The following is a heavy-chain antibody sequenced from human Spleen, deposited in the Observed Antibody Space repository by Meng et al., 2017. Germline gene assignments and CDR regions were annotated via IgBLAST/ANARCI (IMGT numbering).Heavy chain of an antibody. Sequence: QVQLVQPGAGVKNPGASVQISCKTSGYTFTSYAMHWVRQAPGQRPEWMAWLGAHDGDTSHAPKFQGRVTVSADSPTATAYMELRSLRSDDTAVYYCARGTPGRSYSDYWGQGTLVTVSS. J-gene: IGHJ4*02. CDR3: ARGTPGRSYSDY. CDR2: LGAHDGDT. D-gene: IGHD3-10*01. CDR1: GYTFTSYA. V-gene: IGHV1-3*01.